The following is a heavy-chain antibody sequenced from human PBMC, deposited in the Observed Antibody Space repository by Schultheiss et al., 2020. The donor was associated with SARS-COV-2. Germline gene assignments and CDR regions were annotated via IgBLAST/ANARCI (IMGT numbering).Heavy chain of an antibody. J-gene: IGHJ5*02. Sequence: GGSLRLSCAASGFTFSSYGMHWVRQAPGKGLEWVAVIWYDGSNKYYADSVKGRFTISRDNSKNTLYLQMNSLKTEDTAVYYCTTEGVLLETWFDPWGQGTLVTVSS. CDR2: IWYDGSNK. V-gene: IGHV3-33*01. CDR3: TTEGVLLETWFDP. CDR1: GFTFSSYG. D-gene: IGHD2/OR15-2a*01.